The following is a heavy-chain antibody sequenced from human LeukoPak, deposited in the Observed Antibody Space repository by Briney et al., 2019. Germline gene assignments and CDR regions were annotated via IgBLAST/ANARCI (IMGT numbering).Heavy chain of an antibody. CDR2: VYDTGNT. Sequence: PSENLSLTCTVSGGFISSYYWSWIRQPPGKELEWIGHVYDTGNTNYNPSLESRVTISVDTSKNQISLKLRFVIAADTAIYYCARTTVDTAMVTGVAFDIWGQGTMVTVSS. CDR1: GGFISSYY. CDR3: ARTTVDTAMVTGVAFDI. V-gene: IGHV4-59*01. D-gene: IGHD5-18*01. J-gene: IGHJ3*02.